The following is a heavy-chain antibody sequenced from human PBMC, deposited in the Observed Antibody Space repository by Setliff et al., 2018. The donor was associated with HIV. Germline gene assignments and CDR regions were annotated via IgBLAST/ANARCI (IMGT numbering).Heavy chain of an antibody. CDR3: ASVRVGFLPYDAFEI. CDR1: GGSLSDYY. D-gene: IGHD3-3*01. V-gene: IGHV4-34*01. Sequence: NPSETLSLTCAVYGGSLSDYYWSWIRQPPGKGLEWLGEIHSSGNTNYSPSLRGRVTISVDTPKNQYSLNLKSVTAADTAVYYCASVRVGFLPYDAFEIWGQGTMVTVSS. J-gene: IGHJ3*02. CDR2: IHSSGNT.